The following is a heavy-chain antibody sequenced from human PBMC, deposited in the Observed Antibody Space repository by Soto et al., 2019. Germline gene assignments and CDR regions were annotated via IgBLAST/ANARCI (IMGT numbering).Heavy chain of an antibody. CDR2: IIPIFGTA. V-gene: IGHV1-69*01. CDR1: GGTFSSYA. J-gene: IGHJ4*02. CDR3: ARGSGGFYSSHVTFDY. D-gene: IGHD6-19*01. Sequence: SVKVSCKASGGTFSSYAISWVRQAPGQGLEWMGGIIPIFGTANYAQKFQGRVTITADESTSTAYMELSSLRSEDTAVYYCARGSGGFYSSHVTFDYWGQGTLVTVSS.